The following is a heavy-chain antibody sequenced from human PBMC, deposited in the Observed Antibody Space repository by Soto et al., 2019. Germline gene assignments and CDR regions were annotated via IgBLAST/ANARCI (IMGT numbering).Heavy chain of an antibody. J-gene: IGHJ6*03. CDR2: INAGNGNT. V-gene: IGHV1-3*01. D-gene: IGHD2-2*01. Sequence: QVQLAQSGAEVEKPGASVKVSCKASGYTFTNYAVHWVRQAPGQRLEWRGWINAGNGNTRFSQNLQGRVTITRDTSARTVDMELSRLRSEDTAVYYCARGHLAVVPVASWFYYMDVWGKGTTVTVSS. CDR1: GYTFTNYA. CDR3: ARGHLAVVPVASWFYYMDV.